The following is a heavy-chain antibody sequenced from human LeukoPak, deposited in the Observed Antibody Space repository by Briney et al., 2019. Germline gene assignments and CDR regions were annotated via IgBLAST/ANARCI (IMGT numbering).Heavy chain of an antibody. V-gene: IGHV3-7*01. J-gene: IGHJ5*02. D-gene: IGHD2-2*01. CDR3: ARGQKYCSSTSCFLHWFDP. CDR2: IRQDGSEK. CDR1: GFTFSSYW. Sequence: GGSLRLSCAASGFTFSSYWMSWVRQAPGKGLEWVANIRQDGSEKYYVDSVKGRFTISRDNAKNSLYLQMNSLRAEDTAVYYCARGQKYCSSTSCFLHWFDPWGQGTLVTVSS.